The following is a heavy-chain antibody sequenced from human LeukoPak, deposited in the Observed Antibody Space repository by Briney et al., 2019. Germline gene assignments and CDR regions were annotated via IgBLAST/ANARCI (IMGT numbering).Heavy chain of an antibody. D-gene: IGHD3-9*01. V-gene: IGHV4-34*01. J-gene: IGHJ4*02. Sequence: PSETLSLTCAVYGGSFSGYYWSWIRQPPGKGLEWIGEINHSGSTNYNPSLKSRVTISVDTSKNQFSLKLSSVTAADTAVYYCARAPRGYYDILTGATHFYYFDYWGQGTLVTVSS. CDR3: ARAPRGYYDILTGATHFYYFDY. CDR1: GGSFSGYY. CDR2: INHSGST.